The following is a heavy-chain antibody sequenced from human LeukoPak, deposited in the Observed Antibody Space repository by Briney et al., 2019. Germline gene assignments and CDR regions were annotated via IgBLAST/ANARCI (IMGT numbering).Heavy chain of an antibody. J-gene: IGHJ4*02. D-gene: IGHD3-10*01. Sequence: SETLSLTCTVSGGSVNSGNYYWSWIRQPPGKGLEWIGYIYHSGGTYYNPSLKSRVSISVDTSKNQFFLKLNSVTSADTAVYYCARERHTMVRGIDFWGQGTLVTVSS. CDR1: GGSVNSGNYY. CDR2: IYHSGGT. V-gene: IGHV4-30-4*01. CDR3: ARERHTMVRGIDF.